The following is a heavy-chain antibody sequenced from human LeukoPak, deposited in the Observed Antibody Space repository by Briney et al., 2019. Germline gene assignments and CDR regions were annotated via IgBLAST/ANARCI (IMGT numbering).Heavy chain of an antibody. D-gene: IGHD2-15*01. Sequence: GGSLRLSCAASDFTFSSYGMHWVRQAPGKGLEWVAVISYDGSNKYYADSVKGRFTISRDNSKNTLYLQMNSLRAEDTAVYYCAKVKSSGAITPNWFDPWGQGTLVTVSS. CDR2: ISYDGSNK. J-gene: IGHJ5*02. V-gene: IGHV3-30*18. CDR1: DFTFSSYG. CDR3: AKVKSSGAITPNWFDP.